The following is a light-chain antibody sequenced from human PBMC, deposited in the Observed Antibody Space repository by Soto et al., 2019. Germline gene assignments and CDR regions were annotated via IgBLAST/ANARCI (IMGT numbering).Light chain of an antibody. CDR2: AAS. V-gene: IGKV1-17*01. J-gene: IGKJ5*01. CDR1: QGIRND. Sequence: DIQITQSPASLSSSVVDRFTITCGASQGIRNDLGWYQQKPGKAPKRLIYAASSLQSGVPSRFSGSGSGTDFTLTISSLQPEDFATYYCQQYHTSSITFGQGTRLEIK. CDR3: QQYHTSSIT.